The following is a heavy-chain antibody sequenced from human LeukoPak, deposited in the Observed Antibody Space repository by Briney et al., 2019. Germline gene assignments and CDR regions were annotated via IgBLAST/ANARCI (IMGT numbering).Heavy chain of an antibody. CDR3: AAIFGLVPFDS. CDR2: VIPVFRTP. J-gene: IGHJ4*02. Sequence: SVKVSCKTSGDTFSTYGFNWVRQAPGQGLEWMGGVIPVFRTPHYAQKFQDRVTISADEPTRTVYMELNSLRSEDTAIYFCAAIFGLVPFDSWGQGTLVTVSS. D-gene: IGHD3/OR15-3a*01. V-gene: IGHV1-69*13. CDR1: GDTFSTYG.